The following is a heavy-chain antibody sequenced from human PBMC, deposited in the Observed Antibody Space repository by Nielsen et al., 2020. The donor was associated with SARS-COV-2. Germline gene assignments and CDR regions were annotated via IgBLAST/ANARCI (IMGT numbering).Heavy chain of an antibody. CDR1: GYSFTSYG. CDR2: ISAYNGNT. Sequence: GESLKISCKGSGYSFTSYGISWVRQAPGQGLEWMGWISAYNGNTNYAQKLQGRVTMTTDTSTSTAYMELRSLRSDDTAVYYCARDQDYGDCPGYWGQGTLVTVSS. D-gene: IGHD4-17*01. J-gene: IGHJ4*02. CDR3: ARDQDYGDCPGY. V-gene: IGHV1-18*01.